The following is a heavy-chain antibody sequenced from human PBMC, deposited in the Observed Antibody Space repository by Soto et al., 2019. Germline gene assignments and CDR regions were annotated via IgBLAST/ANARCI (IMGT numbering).Heavy chain of an antibody. CDR1: GFTFSSYA. D-gene: IGHD5-12*01. CDR2: ISGSGGST. J-gene: IGHJ3*02. Sequence: GGSLRLSCAASGFTFSSYAMSWVRQAPGKGLEWVSAISGSGGSTYYADSVKGRFTISRDNSKNTLYLQMNSLRAEDTAVYYCAKACPVGVATIRDAFDIWGQGTMVTVSS. V-gene: IGHV3-23*01. CDR3: AKACPVGVATIRDAFDI.